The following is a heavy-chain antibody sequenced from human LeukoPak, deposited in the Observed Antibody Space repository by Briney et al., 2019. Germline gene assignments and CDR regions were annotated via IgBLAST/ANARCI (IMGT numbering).Heavy chain of an antibody. J-gene: IGHJ5*02. V-gene: IGHV4-39*07. Sequence: SETLSLTCTVSGGSISSSSYYWGWIRQPPGKGLEWIGSIYHSGSTYYNPSLKSRVTISVDTSKNQFSLKLSSVTAADTAVYYCARGSYYMSWGQGTLVTVSS. CDR1: GGSISSSSYY. D-gene: IGHD3-10*01. CDR3: ARGSYYMS. CDR2: IYHSGST.